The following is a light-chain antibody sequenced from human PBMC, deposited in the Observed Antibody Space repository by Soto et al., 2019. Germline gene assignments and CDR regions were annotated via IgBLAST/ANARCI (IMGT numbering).Light chain of an antibody. Sequence: QSVLTQPPSVPGSPGQSVAISCTGTSSDVGSYNRVSWYQQPPGAAPKLMIYEVSNRPSGLPDRFSGSKSGNTASLTISGLQAEDEADYYCNSYTGSSTYVFGTGTKATVL. CDR2: EVS. J-gene: IGLJ1*01. CDR1: SSDVGSYNR. V-gene: IGLV2-18*02. CDR3: NSYTGSSTYV.